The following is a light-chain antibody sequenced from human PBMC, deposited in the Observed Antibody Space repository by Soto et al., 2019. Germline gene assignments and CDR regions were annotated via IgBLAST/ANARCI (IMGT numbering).Light chain of an antibody. V-gene: IGKV3-15*01. Sequence: EIVLTQSPATLSFSRGERATLSCRASQIVSSYLAWYQQKPGQAPRLFIYGASNRATGVPARFSGSGPGTHFTLTTSSRQSEDFAAYYSQHYNNWITCGQGTRLEI. CDR1: QIVSSY. J-gene: IGKJ5*01. CDR2: GAS. CDR3: QHYNNWIT.